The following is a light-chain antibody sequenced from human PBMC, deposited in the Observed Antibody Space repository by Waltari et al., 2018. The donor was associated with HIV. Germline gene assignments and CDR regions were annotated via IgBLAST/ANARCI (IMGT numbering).Light chain of an antibody. CDR1: QSIGDS. Sequence: EVVLTQTPDLHSVTPNEKVTITCRASQSIGDSLHWYQQKPDQSPKLLFKFASQSISGVPSRFSGSGSGTDSTLTINSLEAEDAATYYCHQTGSLPLTFGGGTKVEIK. CDR3: HQTGSLPLT. J-gene: IGKJ4*01. CDR2: FAS. V-gene: IGKV6-21*02.